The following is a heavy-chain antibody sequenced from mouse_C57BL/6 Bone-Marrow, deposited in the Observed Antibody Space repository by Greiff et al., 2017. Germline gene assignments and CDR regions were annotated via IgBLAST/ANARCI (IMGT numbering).Heavy chain of an antibody. CDR2: IYPGGGYT. D-gene: IGHD2-3*01. CDR3: ARDDGYYRFAY. Sequence: VQLQQSGAELVRPGTSVKMSCKASGYTFTNYWIGWAKQRPGHGLEWIGDIYPGGGYTNYNEKFKGKATLTADKSFSTAYMQFSSLTSEDSAIYYCARDDGYYRFAYWGQVTLVTVSA. CDR1: GYTFTNYW. J-gene: IGHJ3*01. V-gene: IGHV1-63*01.